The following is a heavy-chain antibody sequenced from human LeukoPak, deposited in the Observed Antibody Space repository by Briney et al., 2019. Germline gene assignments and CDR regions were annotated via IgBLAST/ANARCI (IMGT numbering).Heavy chain of an antibody. CDR1: GGSIGSFY. J-gene: IGHJ3*02. CDR3: AREEMAGAFDI. Sequence: SETLSLTCTVSGGSIGSFYWSWIRQPPGKGLEWIGYIYYSGSTNYNPSLKSRVTISVDTSKNQFSLKLSSVTAADTAVYYCAREEMAGAFDIWGQGTMVTVSS. V-gene: IGHV4-59*08. CDR2: IYYSGST. D-gene: IGHD5-24*01.